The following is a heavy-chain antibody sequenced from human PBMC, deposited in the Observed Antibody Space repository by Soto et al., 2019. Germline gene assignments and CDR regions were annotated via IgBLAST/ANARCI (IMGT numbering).Heavy chain of an antibody. D-gene: IGHD3-10*01. Sequence: EVQLLESGGTLVQPGGSLRLSCAASGFIFSNYAMTWVRQAPGKGLEWVSYCGGGGSTYYADPVKGRFTCYRDNSKHTLFMAMTSLLAEATSVCCCAKFRLYYCLTSDMDAWGNGMTVPGSS. CDR3: AKFRLYYCLTSDMDA. J-gene: IGHJ6*03. CDR1: GFIFSNYA. CDR2: CGGGGST. V-gene: IGHV3-23*01.